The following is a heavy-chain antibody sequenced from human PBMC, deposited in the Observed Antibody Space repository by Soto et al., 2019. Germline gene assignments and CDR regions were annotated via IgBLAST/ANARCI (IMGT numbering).Heavy chain of an antibody. V-gene: IGHV4-31*03. J-gene: IGHJ4*02. CDR3: AKSHQQLVRFDY. Sequence: TLSLTCTVSGGSINSGGSYWSWIRQHPEKGLEWIGYIYYSGSTSYSPSLQSRVTISVDTSKNQFSLHLTSVTAADSAVYYCAKSHQQLVRFDYWGQGTLVTVSS. CDR2: IYYSGST. CDR1: GGSINSGGSY. D-gene: IGHD6-13*01.